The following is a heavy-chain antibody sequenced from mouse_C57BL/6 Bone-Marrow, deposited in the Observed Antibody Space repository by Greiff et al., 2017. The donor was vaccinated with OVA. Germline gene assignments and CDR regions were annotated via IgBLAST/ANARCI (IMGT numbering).Heavy chain of an antibody. J-gene: IGHJ2*01. D-gene: IGHD2-3*01. V-gene: IGHV1-74*01. CDR1: GYTFTSYW. Sequence: QVQLQQPGAELVKPGASVKVSYKASGYTFTSYWMHWVKQRPGQGLEWIGRIHPSDSDTNYNQKFKGKATLTVDKSSSTAYMQLSSLTSEDSAVYDCGIRGGWLGDYYFDYWGQGTTLTVSS. CDR3: GIRGGWLGDYYFDY. CDR2: IHPSDSDT.